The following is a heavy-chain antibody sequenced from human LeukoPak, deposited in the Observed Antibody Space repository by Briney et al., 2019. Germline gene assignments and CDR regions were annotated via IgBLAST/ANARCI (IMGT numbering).Heavy chain of an antibody. CDR2: IYNTGST. CDR1: GGSISSYF. CDR3: ANVVVAATINWFDP. Sequence: SETLSLTCTVSGGSISSYFWSWIRQPPGKGLEWIGYIYNTGSTNYNPSLKSRVTISVDTSKNQFSLKLSSVTAADTAVYYCANVVVAATINWFDPWGQGTLVTVSS. V-gene: IGHV4-59*12. J-gene: IGHJ5*02. D-gene: IGHD2-15*01.